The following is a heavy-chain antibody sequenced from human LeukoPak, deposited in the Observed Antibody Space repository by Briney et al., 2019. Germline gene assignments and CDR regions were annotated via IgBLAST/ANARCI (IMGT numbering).Heavy chain of an antibody. CDR1: GYTFASYG. D-gene: IGHD3-3*01. Sequence: GASVKVSCKASGYTFASYGISWVRQAPGQGLEWMGGIIPIFDTPNYAQKFQGRVTITADKSTSTAYMELSSLRSEDTAVYYCASSHSGWSGYSLGYYYMDVWGKGTTVTVSS. J-gene: IGHJ6*03. V-gene: IGHV1-69*06. CDR2: IIPIFDTP. CDR3: ASSHSGWSGYSLGYYYMDV.